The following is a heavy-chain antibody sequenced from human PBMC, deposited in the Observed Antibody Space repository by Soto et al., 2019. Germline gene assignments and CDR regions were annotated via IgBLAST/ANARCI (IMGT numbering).Heavy chain of an antibody. V-gene: IGHV3-30*03. J-gene: IGHJ4*02. Sequence: GGSLRLSCDGPGFTFSDYGFHWVRQAPGKGLEWVAMISYDGSDRYYRDSVQGRFTISRDDSKNTVFLQMNSLRTEDTAMYYCARSTYCNGGSCYPQYWGPGTLVTVSS. CDR3: ARSTYCNGGSCYPQY. CDR1: GFTFSDYG. D-gene: IGHD2-15*01. CDR2: ISYDGSDR.